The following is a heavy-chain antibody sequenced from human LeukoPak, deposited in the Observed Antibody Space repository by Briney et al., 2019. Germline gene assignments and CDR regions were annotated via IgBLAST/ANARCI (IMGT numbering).Heavy chain of an antibody. CDR1: GFTFSSYS. Sequence: GGSLRLSCAASGFTFSSYSMNWVRQAPGKGLEWVSCISSSSSYIYYADSVKGRFTISRDNAKNSLYLQMNSLRAEDTAVYYCARGGITIFGVVSYMDVWGKGTTVTVSS. CDR2: ISSSSSYI. V-gene: IGHV3-21*01. J-gene: IGHJ6*03. CDR3: ARGGITIFGVVSYMDV. D-gene: IGHD3-3*01.